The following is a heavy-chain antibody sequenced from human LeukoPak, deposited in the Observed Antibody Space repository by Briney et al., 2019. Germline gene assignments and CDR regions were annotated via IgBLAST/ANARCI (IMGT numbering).Heavy chain of an antibody. CDR3: AKDFTIFGVVIYYYYMDV. CDR2: IRYDGSNK. V-gene: IGHV3-30*02. J-gene: IGHJ6*03. D-gene: IGHD3-3*01. Sequence: GGSLRLSCAASGFTFSSYGMHWVRQAPGKGLEWVAFIRYDGSNKYYADSVKGRFTISRDNSKNTLYLQMNSLRAEDTAVYYCAKDFTIFGVVIYYYYMDVWGKGTTVTVSS. CDR1: GFTFSSYG.